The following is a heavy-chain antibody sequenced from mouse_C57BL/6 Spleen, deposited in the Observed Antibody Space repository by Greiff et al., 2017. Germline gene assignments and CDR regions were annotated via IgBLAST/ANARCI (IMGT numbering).Heavy chain of an antibody. Sequence: VQLQQSGAELVKPGASVKISCKASGYAFSSYWMNWVKQRPGKGLEWIGQIYPGDGDTNNNGKFKGKATLTADKPSSTAYMQLSSLTSEDSAVYFCARRRVYDYYAMDYWGQGTSVTVSS. CDR3: ARRRVYDYYAMDY. D-gene: IGHD2-3*01. J-gene: IGHJ4*01. V-gene: IGHV1-80*01. CDR2: IYPGDGDT. CDR1: GYAFSSYW.